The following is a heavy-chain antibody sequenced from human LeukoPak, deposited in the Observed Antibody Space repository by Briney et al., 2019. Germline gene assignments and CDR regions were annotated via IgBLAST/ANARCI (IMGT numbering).Heavy chain of an antibody. Sequence: ASVKVSCKASGYTFTGYYMHWVRQAPGQGLEWMGWINPNSGGTNYAQKFQGRVTMTRDTSISTAYMELSRLRSDDTAVYYCARDVSQGYSSSSRSPEQVDYWGQGTLVTVSS. D-gene: IGHD6-6*01. V-gene: IGHV1-2*02. CDR1: GYTFTGYY. CDR3: ARDVSQGYSSSSRSPEQVDY. J-gene: IGHJ4*02. CDR2: INPNSGGT.